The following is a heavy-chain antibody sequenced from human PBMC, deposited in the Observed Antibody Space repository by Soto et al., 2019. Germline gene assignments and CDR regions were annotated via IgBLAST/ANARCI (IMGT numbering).Heavy chain of an antibody. CDR2: IWYDGSNK. CDR3: ARDNHYYYYYMDV. V-gene: IGHV3-33*01. Sequence: GGSLRLSCAAPGFTFSSYGMHWVRQAPGKGLEWVAVIWYDGSNKYYADSVKGRFTISRDNSKNTLYLQMNSLRAEDTAVYYCARDNHYYYYYMDVWGKGTTVTVSS. J-gene: IGHJ6*03. CDR1: GFTFSSYG.